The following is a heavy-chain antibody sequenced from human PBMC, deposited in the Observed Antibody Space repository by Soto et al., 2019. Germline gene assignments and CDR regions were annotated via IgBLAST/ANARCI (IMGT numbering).Heavy chain of an antibody. J-gene: IGHJ1*01. Sequence: GGSLRLSCAGSGFTFSSYSMNWVRQAPGKGLEWVSYISSSSSTIYYADSVKGRFTISRDNAKNSLYLQMNSLRAEGTAVYYCARVDSSGDFQHWGQGTLVTVSS. CDR2: ISSSSSTI. CDR1: GFTFSSYS. D-gene: IGHD6-25*01. V-gene: IGHV3-48*04. CDR3: ARVDSSGDFQH.